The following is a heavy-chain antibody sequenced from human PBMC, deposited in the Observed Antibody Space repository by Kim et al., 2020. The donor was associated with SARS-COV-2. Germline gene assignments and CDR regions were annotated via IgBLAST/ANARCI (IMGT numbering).Heavy chain of an antibody. CDR1: GFTFSNAW. Sequence: GGSLRLSCAASGFTFSNAWMSWVRQAPGKGLEWVGRIKSKTDGGTTDYAAPVKGRFTISRDDSKNTLYLQMNSLKTEDTAVYYCTTDPITMVRGLGYYYYGMDVWGQGTTVTVSS. CDR3: TTDPITMVRGLGYYYYGMDV. D-gene: IGHD3-10*01. CDR2: IKSKTDGGTT. V-gene: IGHV3-15*01. J-gene: IGHJ6*02.